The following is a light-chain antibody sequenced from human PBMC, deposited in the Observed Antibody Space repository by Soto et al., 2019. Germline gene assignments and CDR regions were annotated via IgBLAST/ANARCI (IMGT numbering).Light chain of an antibody. CDR3: SSFTGTTTLDV. CDR2: GVS. Sequence: QSVLTQPASVSGSPGQSITISCTGTSSDVGAYKYVSWYQQHPGKVPKLIIYGVSNRPSAVSNRFSGSKSGNTAFLTISGLQPEDEADYYCSSFTGTTTLDVFGTGTKVTVL. J-gene: IGLJ1*01. CDR1: SSDVGAYKY. V-gene: IGLV2-14*03.